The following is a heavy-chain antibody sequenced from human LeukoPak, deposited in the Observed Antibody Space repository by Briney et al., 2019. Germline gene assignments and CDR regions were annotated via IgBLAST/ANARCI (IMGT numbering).Heavy chain of an antibody. Sequence: GESLQIPSKGSGYTFTNYWIGWVRQMPGKGLEWMGIIYPDDSDTRYSPSFQGQVTFSADKSISTAYLQWNSLKAWDTAMYYCARRANWNYDSWGQGTLVTVSS. CDR1: GYTFTNYW. J-gene: IGHJ5*01. D-gene: IGHD1-7*01. CDR2: IYPDDSDT. CDR3: ARRANWNYDS. V-gene: IGHV5-51*01.